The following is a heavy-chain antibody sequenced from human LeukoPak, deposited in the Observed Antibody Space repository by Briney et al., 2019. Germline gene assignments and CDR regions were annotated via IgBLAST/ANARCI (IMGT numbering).Heavy chain of an antibody. D-gene: IGHD2-15*01. CDR3: TTIRGFCSGRSCLGY. CDR2: IKSKIDGGTT. J-gene: IGHJ4*02. V-gene: IGHV3-15*01. Sequence: GGSLRLSCAVSGFTFSHAWMSWVRQAPGKGLEWVGRIKSKIDGGTTDYGAPVKGRFTISRDDSKNTLYPQMNSLKSEDTAVYYCTTIRGFCSGRSCLGYWGQGTLVTVSS. CDR1: GFTFSHAW.